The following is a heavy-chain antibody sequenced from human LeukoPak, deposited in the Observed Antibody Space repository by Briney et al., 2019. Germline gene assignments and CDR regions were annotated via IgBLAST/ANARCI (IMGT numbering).Heavy chain of an antibody. D-gene: IGHD3-10*01. Sequence: SETLSLTCAVYGGSFSGYYWNWIRQPPGKGLEWIGEINHSGSTNYNPSLKSRVTISVDTSKNQFSLKLSSVTAADTAVYYCARSYYGSGRYGPQFDYWGQGTLVTVSS. CDR3: ARSYYGSGRYGPQFDY. V-gene: IGHV4-34*01. J-gene: IGHJ4*02. CDR2: INHSGST. CDR1: GGSFSGYY.